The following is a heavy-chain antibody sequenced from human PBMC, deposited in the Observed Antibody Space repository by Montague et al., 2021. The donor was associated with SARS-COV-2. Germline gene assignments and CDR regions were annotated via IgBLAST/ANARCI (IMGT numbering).Heavy chain of an antibody. D-gene: IGHD1-14*01. J-gene: IGHJ4*02. CDR3: ARINPTGVDF. CDR1: GGSISNFY. CDR2: ISYTGST. Sequence: SETLSLTCTVSGGSISNFYWTWIRSPPGKGLDWIGSISYTGSTNYNPSLKSRVAISVDTSKNQFSLKLTSVTAADTAFYYCARINPTGVDFWGRGTLVTVSS. V-gene: IGHV4-59*12.